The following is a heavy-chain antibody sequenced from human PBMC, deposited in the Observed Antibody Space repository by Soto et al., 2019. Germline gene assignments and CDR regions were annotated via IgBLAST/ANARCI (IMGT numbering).Heavy chain of an antibody. CDR3: AASSSVAAAGYFKF. Sequence: QVQLVQSGAEVNEPGSSVKVSCKATGDLFNNYAFNWVRQAPCQGLEWMGRISPLFSTTHYAQKFQGRVTIGADELTTIVYLEVSNLESEETAMYYCAASSSVAAAGYFKFWGQGNLVTV. D-gene: IGHD6-13*01. CDR2: ISPLFSTT. CDR1: GDLFNNYA. V-gene: IGHV1-69*01. J-gene: IGHJ4*02.